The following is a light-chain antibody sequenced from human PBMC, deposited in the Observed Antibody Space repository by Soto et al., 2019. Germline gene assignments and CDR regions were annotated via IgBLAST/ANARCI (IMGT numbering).Light chain of an antibody. J-gene: IGLJ2*01. Sequence: QSVLTQPPSVSGAPGQRVTISCTGSSSNIGAGYDVHWYHQLPGTAPKLLVSTDNHRPSGVPDRLSASKSGASASLAITGLQAEDEAHYYCGTWDSSLSAVVFGGGTKVTVL. CDR2: TDN. CDR3: GTWDSSLSAVV. CDR1: SSNIGAGYD. V-gene: IGLV1-40*01.